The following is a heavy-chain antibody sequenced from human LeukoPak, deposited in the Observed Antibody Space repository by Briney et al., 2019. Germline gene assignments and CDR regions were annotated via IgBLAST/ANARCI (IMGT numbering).Heavy chain of an antibody. J-gene: IGHJ4*02. Sequence: PGGTLRLSCAASGFDFSSYAMSWVRQAAGKGLEWVSAISGSGGSTYYADSVKGRFTISRDNSKNTLYLQMNSLTAEDTAVYYCAKLRAAFGGVIVPFDYWGQGTLVTVSS. CDR3: AKLRAAFGGVIVPFDY. CDR2: ISGSGGST. CDR1: GFDFSSYA. D-gene: IGHD3-16*02. V-gene: IGHV3-23*01.